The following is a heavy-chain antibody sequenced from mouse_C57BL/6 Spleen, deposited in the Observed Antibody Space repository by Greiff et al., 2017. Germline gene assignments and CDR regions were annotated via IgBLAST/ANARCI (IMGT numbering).Heavy chain of an antibody. CDR3: AREDSSGYVRFAY. D-gene: IGHD3-2*02. J-gene: IGHJ3*01. V-gene: IGHV1-55*01. Sequence: QVQLQQPGAELVKPGASVKMSCKASGYTFTSYWITWVKQRPGQGLEWIGDIYPGSGSTNYNEKFKSKATLTVDTSSSTAYMQLSSLTSEDSAVYYGAREDSSGYVRFAYWGQGTLVTVSA. CDR1: GYTFTSYW. CDR2: IYPGSGST.